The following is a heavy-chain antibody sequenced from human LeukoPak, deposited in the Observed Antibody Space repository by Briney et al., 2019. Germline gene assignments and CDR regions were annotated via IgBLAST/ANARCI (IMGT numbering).Heavy chain of an antibody. J-gene: IGHJ4*02. CDR2: ISYDGSNK. Sequence: GGSLRLSCAPSGFPFSRYAMNWVRQAPGKGLEWVAVISYDGSNKYYADSVKGRFTISSDNSKNTLYLQMNSLRAEDTAVYYCASDRFGTTLSWGQGTLVTVSS. CDR3: ASDRFGTTLS. CDR1: GFPFSRYA. V-gene: IGHV3-30*04. D-gene: IGHD1-1*01.